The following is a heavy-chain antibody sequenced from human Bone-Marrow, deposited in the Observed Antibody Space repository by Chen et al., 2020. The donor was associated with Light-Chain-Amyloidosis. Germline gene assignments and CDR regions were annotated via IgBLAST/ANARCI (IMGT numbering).Heavy chain of an antibody. CDR2: IYCGCIT. CDR3: ASTTVTTRHVGAFDI. CDR1: GFIFSDNY. V-gene: IGHV3-53*02. J-gene: IGHJ3*02. Sequence: EVQLVETGGGLIQPGGSLRLSCEASGFIFSDNYITWVRQAPGKVLEWVSVIYCGCITSYADSRNTVYLQMNSLGAEDTAIYYCASTTVTTRHVGAFDIWGQGTKVTVSS. D-gene: IGHD4-17*01.